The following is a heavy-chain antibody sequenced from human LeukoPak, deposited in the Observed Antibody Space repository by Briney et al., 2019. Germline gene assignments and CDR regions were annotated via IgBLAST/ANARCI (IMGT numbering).Heavy chain of an antibody. Sequence: KPSQTLSLTCTVSGDSITSGRYYWSWIRQPAGKGLEWIGRIYTSGSTNYNPSLKSRVTMSVDTSKNQFSLKLSSVTAADTAVYYCARRKVGCSSTSCHTDDAFDIWGQGTMVTVSS. D-gene: IGHD2-2*02. CDR2: IYTSGST. CDR3: ARRKVGCSSTSCHTDDAFDI. V-gene: IGHV4-61*02. J-gene: IGHJ3*02. CDR1: GDSITSGRYY.